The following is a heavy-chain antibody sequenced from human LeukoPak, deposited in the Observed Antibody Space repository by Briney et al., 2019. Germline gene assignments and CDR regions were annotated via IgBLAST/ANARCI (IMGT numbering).Heavy chain of an antibody. Sequence: SETLSLTCAVYGGSFSGYYWSWIRQPPGKGLEWIGEINYSGSTNYNPSLKSRVTISVDTSKNQFSLKLSSVTAADTAVYYCARSRGYYGSGSYLLYYYGMDVWGQGTTVTVSS. CDR2: INYSGST. J-gene: IGHJ6*02. CDR1: GGSFSGYY. D-gene: IGHD3-10*01. V-gene: IGHV4-34*01. CDR3: ARSRGYYGSGSYLLYYYGMDV.